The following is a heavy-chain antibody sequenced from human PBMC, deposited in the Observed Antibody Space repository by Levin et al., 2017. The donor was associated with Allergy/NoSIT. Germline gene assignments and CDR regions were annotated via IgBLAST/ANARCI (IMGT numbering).Heavy chain of an antibody. J-gene: IGHJ3*02. CDR1: GFSFSNYP. Sequence: SGGSLRLSCAASGFSFSNYPMHWVRQAPGKGLEWVAVIADDSSNKNYAVSVKGRFTIARDNSENMLYLQMNSLRAEDTAVYYCAREVSYYYGSGGVFDIWGQGTMITVSS. D-gene: IGHD3-10*01. CDR3: AREVSYYYGSGGVFDI. V-gene: IGHV3-30-3*01. CDR2: IADDSSNK.